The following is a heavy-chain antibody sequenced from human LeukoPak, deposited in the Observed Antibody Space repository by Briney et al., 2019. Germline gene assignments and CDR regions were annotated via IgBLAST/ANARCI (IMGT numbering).Heavy chain of an antibody. CDR1: GLTFNTYT. CDR3: AKEQTLRADFDY. V-gene: IGHV3-48*01. D-gene: IGHD4-17*01. J-gene: IGHJ4*02. Sequence: GGSLRLSCAASGLTFNTYTMNWVRQAPGKGLEWVSYISGSSGIIDYADSVRGRFTISRDNSKNTLYLQMNSLRAEDTAVYYCAKEQTLRADFDYWGQGTLVTVSS. CDR2: ISGSSGII.